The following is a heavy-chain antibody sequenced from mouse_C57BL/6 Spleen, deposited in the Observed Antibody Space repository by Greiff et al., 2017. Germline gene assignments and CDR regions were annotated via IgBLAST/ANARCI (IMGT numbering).Heavy chain of an antibody. Sequence: EVKVAESGGGLVKPGGSLKLSCAASGFTFSDYGMHWVRQAPEKGLEWVAYISSGSSTIYYADTVKGRFTISRDNAKNTLFLQMTSLRSEDTAMYYCARAYYYGSSFDDWGTGTTVTVSS. J-gene: IGHJ1*03. CDR1: GFTFSDYG. D-gene: IGHD1-1*01. CDR3: ARAYYYGSSFDD. CDR2: ISSGSSTI. V-gene: IGHV5-17*01.